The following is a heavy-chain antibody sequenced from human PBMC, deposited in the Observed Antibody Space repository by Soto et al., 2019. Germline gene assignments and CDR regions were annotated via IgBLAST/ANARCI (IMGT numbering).Heavy chain of an antibody. CDR2: ISGSGSTI. V-gene: IGHV3-11*01. J-gene: IGHJ4*02. Sequence: QVQLVESGGGLVKPGGSLRLSCAASGFTFSDSYMSWIRQAPGKGLESVSYISGSGSTIYYADSVKGRFTISRANAKNSLYLQMNSLRVDDTAVYYCARREYYSEPDYWGQGTLVTVSS. CDR3: ARREYYSEPDY. D-gene: IGHD3-10*01. CDR1: GFTFSDSY.